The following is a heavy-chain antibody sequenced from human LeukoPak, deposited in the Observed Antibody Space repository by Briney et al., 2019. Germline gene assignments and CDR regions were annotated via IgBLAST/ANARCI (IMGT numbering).Heavy chain of an antibody. J-gene: IGHJ3*01. CDR3: ASLSSGAGFDV. CDR2: LHASEST. D-gene: IGHD3-22*01. Sequence: SETLSLTCSVSGAYMSNYYWTWVRQSAAQGLEWIGRLHASESTIYNPSLKSRVTMSLDTSKDQLSLTLTSVTGADSAMYYCASLSSGAGFDVWGQGTVVTVSS. CDR1: GAYMSNYY. V-gene: IGHV4-4*07.